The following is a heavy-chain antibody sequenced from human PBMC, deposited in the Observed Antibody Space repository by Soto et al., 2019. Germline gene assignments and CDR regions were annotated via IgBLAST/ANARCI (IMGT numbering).Heavy chain of an antibody. J-gene: IGHJ4*02. Sequence: EVQLLESGGGLVQPGGSLRLSCAASGFTFSNYAVTWVRQAPGKGLEWVSTISGSGGSTYYADSVKGRFTISRDNSKNTRYLQRSSLRAEDTAVYYCAKDQGSSWYEIDYWGQGTLVTVSS. CDR2: ISGSGGST. V-gene: IGHV3-23*01. D-gene: IGHD6-13*01. CDR3: AKDQGSSWYEIDY. CDR1: GFTFSNYA.